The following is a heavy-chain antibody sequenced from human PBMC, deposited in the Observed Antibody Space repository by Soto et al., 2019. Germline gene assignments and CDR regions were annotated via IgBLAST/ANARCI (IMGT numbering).Heavy chain of an antibody. Sequence: SETLSLTCAVSGGSFTSNNWWTWVRQPPGQGLEWIGEIYRTASTNYNPSLKSRVTISLDKSENQFSLKVTSLTAADAAVYYCASRDPGTSVDYWGQGTLVTVSS. CDR2: IYRTAST. J-gene: IGHJ4*02. D-gene: IGHD1-7*01. V-gene: IGHV4-4*02. CDR3: ASRDPGTSVDY. CDR1: GGSFTSNNW.